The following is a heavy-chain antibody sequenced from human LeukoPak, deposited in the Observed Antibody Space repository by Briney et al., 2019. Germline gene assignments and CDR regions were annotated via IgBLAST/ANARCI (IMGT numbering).Heavy chain of an antibody. CDR2: IYCSGST. J-gene: IGHJ4*02. CDR3: ARKGGPYSSSWYHYFDY. Sequence: SETLSLTCTVSGGSISSYYWSWIRQPPGKGLEWIGYIYCSGSTNYNPSLKSRVTISVDTSKNQFSLKLSSVTAADTAVYYCARKGGPYSSSWYHYFDYXXXGXLVTVSS. V-gene: IGHV4-59*01. D-gene: IGHD6-13*01. CDR1: GGSISSYY.